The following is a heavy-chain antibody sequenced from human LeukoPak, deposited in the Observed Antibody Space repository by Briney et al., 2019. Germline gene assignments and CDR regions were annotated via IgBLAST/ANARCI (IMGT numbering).Heavy chain of an antibody. CDR3: ARGYCSSDSCYYFDY. Sequence: SVKVSCKASGGTFSSYAISWVRQAPGQGLEWMGRIIPILGIANYAQKFQGRVTITADKSTSTAYMELSGLRSDDTAVYYCARGYCSSDSCYYFDYWGQGTLVTVSS. V-gene: IGHV1-69*04. J-gene: IGHJ4*02. CDR1: GGTFSSYA. CDR2: IIPILGIA. D-gene: IGHD2-2*01.